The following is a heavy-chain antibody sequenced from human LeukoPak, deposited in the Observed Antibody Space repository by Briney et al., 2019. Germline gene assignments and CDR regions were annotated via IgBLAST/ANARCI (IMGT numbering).Heavy chain of an antibody. V-gene: IGHV3-23*01. CDR1: GFTFSSYA. CDR3: AMIVVANDAFDI. CDR2: ISASGGST. J-gene: IGHJ3*02. D-gene: IGHD3-22*01. Sequence: GGSLRLSCAASGFTFSSYAMSWVRQAPGKGLEWVSGISASGGSTSYADSVRGRFTISRDNSKNTLYLQMNSLRAEDTAVYYCAMIVVANDAFDIWGQGTMVTVSS.